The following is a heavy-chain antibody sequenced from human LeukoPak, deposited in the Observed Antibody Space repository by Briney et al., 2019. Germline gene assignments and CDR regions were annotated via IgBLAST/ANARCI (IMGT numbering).Heavy chain of an antibody. D-gene: IGHD3-22*01. CDR1: GFTLSSYA. V-gene: IGHV3-23*01. CDR2: ISGSGGST. Sequence: QPGGSLRLSCAASGFTLSSYAMSWVRQAPGKGLEWVSVISGSGGSTYYADSVKGRFTISRDNSNNTLFLQMNSLRAEDTAVYYCVRDGYYGRRGYWMVDNWGQGTLVTVSS. J-gene: IGHJ4*02. CDR3: VRDGYYGRRGYWMVDN.